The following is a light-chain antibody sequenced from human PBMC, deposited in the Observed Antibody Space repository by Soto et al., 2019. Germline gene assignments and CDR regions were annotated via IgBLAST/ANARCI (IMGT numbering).Light chain of an antibody. CDR3: QSYDSSLSGSYV. V-gene: IGLV1-40*01. J-gene: IGLJ1*01. CDR1: SSNIGAGYD. Sequence: QSALTQPPSVSGAPGQRVTISCTGSSSNIGAGYDVHWYQRLPGTAPKVLIYNNNNRPSGVPDRFSGSKSGTSASLAITGIQAEDEGDYYCQSYDSSLSGSYVFGTGTKLTVL. CDR2: NNN.